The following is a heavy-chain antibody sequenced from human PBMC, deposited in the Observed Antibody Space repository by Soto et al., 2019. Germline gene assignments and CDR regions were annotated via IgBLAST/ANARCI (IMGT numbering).Heavy chain of an antibody. CDR3: GRDLTSNANCIDP. J-gene: IGHJ5*02. D-gene: IGHD2-2*01. CDR1: GDYIHVGGYY. Sequence: ASETLSLTCSVSGDYIHVGGYYWTWIRQRPGKGLEWMGYIYYTGKTYYNPSLESRLTMSVDRSKNQFSLRLTSVTAADTAVYFCGRDLTSNANCIDPWGQGTLVTV. CDR2: IYYTGKT. V-gene: IGHV4-30-4*01.